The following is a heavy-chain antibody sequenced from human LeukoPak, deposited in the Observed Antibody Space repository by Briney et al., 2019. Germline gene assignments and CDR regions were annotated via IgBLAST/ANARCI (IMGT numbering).Heavy chain of an antibody. CDR3: ARVTLGYSSSGDNYYYYGMDV. CDR2: VIPIFGTA. CDR1: GGTFSSYT. J-gene: IGHJ6*02. V-gene: IGHV1-69*13. Sequence: SVKVSCKASGGTFSSYTITWVRQAPGQGLEWMGGVIPIFGTASYAQRFQGRVTITADESTTTAYMELSTLRSDDTAVYYCARVTLGYSSSGDNYYYYGMDVWGQGTTVTVSS. D-gene: IGHD6-13*01.